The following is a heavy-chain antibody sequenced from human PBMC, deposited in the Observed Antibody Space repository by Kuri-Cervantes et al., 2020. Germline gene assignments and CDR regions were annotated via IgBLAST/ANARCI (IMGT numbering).Heavy chain of an antibody. CDR2: IIPIFGTA. D-gene: IGHD3-22*01. Sequence: SVKVSCKASGGTFSSYAISWVRQAPGQGLEWMGGIIPIFGTANYAQKLQGRVTMTTDTSTSTAYMELRSLRSDDTAMFYCARDSGYYDTSAYFGNGFDIWGQGTMVTVSS. J-gene: IGHJ3*02. CDR3: ARDSGYYDTSAYFGNGFDI. CDR1: GGTFSSYA. V-gene: IGHV1-69*05.